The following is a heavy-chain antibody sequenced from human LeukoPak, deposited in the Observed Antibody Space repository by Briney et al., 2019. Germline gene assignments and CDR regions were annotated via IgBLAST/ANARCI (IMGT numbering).Heavy chain of an antibody. CDR3: ARDPGDAFDI. V-gene: IGHV1-46*01. J-gene: IGHJ3*02. Sequence: ASVKVTCNASGYTFTSYYMHWVRQAPGQGLEWMGIINPSGGSTSYAQKFQGRVTMTRDTSTSTVYMELSSLRSEDTAVYYCARDPGDAFDIWGQGTMVTVSS. CDR2: INPSGGST. CDR1: GYTFTSYY.